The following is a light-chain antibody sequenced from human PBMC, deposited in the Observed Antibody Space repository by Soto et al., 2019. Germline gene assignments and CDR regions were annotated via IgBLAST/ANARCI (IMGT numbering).Light chain of an antibody. CDR1: QSVSSSY. J-gene: IGKJ2*01. CDR3: QQYGSSPYT. Sequence: EIVLTQSPGTLSLSPGERATLSCRASQSVSSSYLAWYQQKPGQAPRLLIYDASSRATGIPDRFSGSGSGKDFTLTISRLEPEDFAVYYWQQYGSSPYTFGQGTKLEIK. CDR2: DAS. V-gene: IGKV3-20*01.